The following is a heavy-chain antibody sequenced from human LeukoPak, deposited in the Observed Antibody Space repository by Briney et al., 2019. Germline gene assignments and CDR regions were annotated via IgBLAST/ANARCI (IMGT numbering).Heavy chain of an antibody. V-gene: IGHV4-34*01. D-gene: IGHD2-15*01. CDR3: ARSVEGYCRGGSCYYYSYFMDV. CDR2: INHSGST. CDR1: GGSFSGYY. J-gene: IGHJ6*03. Sequence: SETLSLTCAVSGGSFSGYYWNWIRQTPGKGLEWIGEINHSGSTNYNPSLKSRVTISVDTSQKQFSLKLSSVTAADTAVYYCARSVEGYCRGGSCYYYSYFMDVLGKGTTVTVSS.